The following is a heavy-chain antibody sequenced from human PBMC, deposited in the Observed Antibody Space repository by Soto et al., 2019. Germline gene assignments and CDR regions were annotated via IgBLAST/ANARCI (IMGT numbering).Heavy chain of an antibody. J-gene: IGHJ4*02. Sequence: QVQLVQSGAEVKKPGASVKVSCKASGSTFTSYAMHWVRQAPGQRLEWLGWINAGNGNTKYSQKFQGRVTITRDTSASTAYMELISLRSEDTAVYYCARSIVVVTALDYWGQGTLVTVSS. CDR1: GSTFTSYA. D-gene: IGHD2-21*02. CDR2: INAGNGNT. CDR3: ARSIVVVTALDY. V-gene: IGHV1-3*01.